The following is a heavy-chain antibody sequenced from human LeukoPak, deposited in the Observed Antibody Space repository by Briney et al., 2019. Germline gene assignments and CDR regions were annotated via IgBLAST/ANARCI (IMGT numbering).Heavy chain of an antibody. CDR3: ARINWNYFDY. CDR1: GVSISSYY. CDR2: IYCSGST. D-gene: IGHD1-20*01. V-gene: IGHV4-4*08. Sequence: SETLSLTCTVSGVSISSYYRSWIRQPPGKGLEWIGYIYCSGSTNYNPSLKSRVTRSADRSSNQLSLELTTVTAADTSVYYCARINWNYFDYWGQGILVTVSS. J-gene: IGHJ4*02.